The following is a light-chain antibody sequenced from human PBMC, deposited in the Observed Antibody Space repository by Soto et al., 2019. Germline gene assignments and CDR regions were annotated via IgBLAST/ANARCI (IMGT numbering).Light chain of an antibody. V-gene: IGKV3-20*01. CDR3: HHYGSSPPYT. Sequence: LTQSPSFLSASVGDRVTITCRASPGISSYLAWYQQRPGQAPRLLLYGASTRPTGIPDRFSGSGSGTEFTLTISRLEPEDFAVYYCHHYGSSPPYTFGQGTKLDIK. CDR2: GAS. CDR1: PGISSY. J-gene: IGKJ2*01.